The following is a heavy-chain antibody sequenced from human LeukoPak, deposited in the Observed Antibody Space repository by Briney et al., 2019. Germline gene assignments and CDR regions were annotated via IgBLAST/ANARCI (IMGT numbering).Heavy chain of an antibody. CDR3: ARARITIFGVAPAD. J-gene: IGHJ4*02. CDR2: IYTSGST. Sequence: PSETLSLTRTLSCGSISSGSYYWSWIRQPAGKGLEGIGRIYTSGSTNYNPSLKSRVTISVDTSKNQFSLKLSSVTAADTAVYYCARARITIFGVAPADWGQGTLVTVS. CDR1: CGSISSGSYY. V-gene: IGHV4-61*02. D-gene: IGHD3-3*01.